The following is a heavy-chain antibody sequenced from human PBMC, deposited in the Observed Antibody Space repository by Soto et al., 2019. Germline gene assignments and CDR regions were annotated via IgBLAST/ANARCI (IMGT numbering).Heavy chain of an antibody. D-gene: IGHD3-10*01. Sequence: GGSLRLSCAASGFTFSNYWMSWVRQAPGKGLEWVANINQDVTEKNFLDSVMGRFTISRDNAKSSLLLQMNSLRVEDTAVYYCARGSKDSYPGSRVFDLWGRGTLVTVSS. CDR1: GFTFSNYW. V-gene: IGHV3-7*03. CDR3: ARGSKDSYPGSRVFDL. CDR2: INQDVTEK. J-gene: IGHJ4*02.